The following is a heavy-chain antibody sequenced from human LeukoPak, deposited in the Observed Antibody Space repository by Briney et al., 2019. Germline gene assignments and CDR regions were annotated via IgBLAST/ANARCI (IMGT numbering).Heavy chain of an antibody. CDR2: IYYSGST. CDR3: AREYYDFWSGHGGTYGMDV. D-gene: IGHD3-3*01. V-gene: IGHV4-59*01. CDR1: GGSISSYY. J-gene: IGHJ6*02. Sequence: SETLSLTCSVSGGSISSYYWSWIRQPPGKRLEWIGYIYYSGSTNYNPSLKSRVTISVDTSKNQFSLKLSSVTAADTAVYYCAREYYDFWSGHGGTYGMDVWGQGTTVTVSS.